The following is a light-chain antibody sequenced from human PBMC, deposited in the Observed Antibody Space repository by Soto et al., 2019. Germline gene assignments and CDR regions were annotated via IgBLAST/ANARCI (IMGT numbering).Light chain of an antibody. V-gene: IGLV2-18*01. CDR1: SSGIGSYNR. J-gene: IGLJ1*01. CDR2: AGS. CDR3: SLYTTGSTFV. Sequence: QSVLTQPPSVSGSPGQSVTISCTGTSSGIGSYNRVSSYQRPPGTAPQRRMYAGSNRPAALPARFSASKSGNSDSLTISGLPAEDEADYSCSLYTTGSTFVFGTGTKVTVL.